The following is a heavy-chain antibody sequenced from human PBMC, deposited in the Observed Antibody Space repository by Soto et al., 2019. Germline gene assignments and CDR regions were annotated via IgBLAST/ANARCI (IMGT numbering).Heavy chain of an antibody. D-gene: IGHD1-26*01. Sequence: QVQLVESGGGVVQPGRSLRLSCAASGFTFSSYAMHWVRQAPGKGLEWVAVISYDGSNKYYADSVKGRFTISRDNSKNTLYLQMNSLRAEDTAVYYCARGAEWELLGGFGYWGQGTLVTVSS. CDR2: ISYDGSNK. CDR1: GFTFSSYA. V-gene: IGHV3-30-3*01. CDR3: ARGAEWELLGGFGY. J-gene: IGHJ4*02.